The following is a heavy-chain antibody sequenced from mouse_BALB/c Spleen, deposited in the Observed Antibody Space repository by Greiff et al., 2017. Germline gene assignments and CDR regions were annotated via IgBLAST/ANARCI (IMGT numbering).Heavy chain of an antibody. CDR1: GFTFSSYA. V-gene: IGHV5-9-3*01. J-gene: IGHJ4*01. CDR2: ISSGGSYT. Sequence: EVQGVESGGGLVKPGGSLKLSCAASGFTFSSYAMSWVRQTPEKRLEWVATISSGGSYTYYPDSVKGRFTISRDNAKNTLYLQMSSLRSEDTAMYYCASRLRREDAMDYWGQGTSVTVSS. CDR3: ASRLRREDAMDY. D-gene: IGHD2-4*01.